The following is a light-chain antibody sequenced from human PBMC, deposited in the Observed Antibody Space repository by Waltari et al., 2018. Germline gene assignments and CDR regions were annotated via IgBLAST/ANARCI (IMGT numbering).Light chain of an antibody. CDR1: QSIRTY. J-gene: IGKJ4*01. CDR2: DAS. CDR3: QERSNWPGGA. Sequence: EIVLTQSPATLSLSPGERATLSCRASQSIRTYLAWYQHRPGQAPRLLIYDASNRATDIPARFSGSGSGTDFTLTISSLQPEDFAVYYCQERSNWPGGAFGGETTVEI. V-gene: IGKV3-11*01.